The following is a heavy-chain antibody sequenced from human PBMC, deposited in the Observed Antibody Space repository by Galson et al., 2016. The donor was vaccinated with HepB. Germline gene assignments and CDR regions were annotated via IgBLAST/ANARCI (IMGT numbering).Heavy chain of an antibody. J-gene: IGHJ5*02. D-gene: IGHD3-22*01. CDR1: GFSLSTNGVG. CDR3: AHGIYDSSAISYIFDP. V-gene: IGHV2-5*02. CDR2: IYRDDDT. Sequence: PALVKPTQTLTLTCTFSGFSLSTNGVGVGWIRQPPGKALEWLALIYRDDDTRYSPSLKSRLTITKDTSKNQVVLTMTNMDPVDTATYYCAHGIYDSSAISYIFDPWGQGTLVTVSS.